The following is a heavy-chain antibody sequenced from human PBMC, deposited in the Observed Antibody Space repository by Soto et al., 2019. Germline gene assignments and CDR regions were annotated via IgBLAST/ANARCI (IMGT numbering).Heavy chain of an antibody. J-gene: IGHJ4*02. D-gene: IGHD2-15*01. CDR3: ATTHHRMVVAASDY. CDR2: IIPIFGTA. V-gene: IGHV1-69*06. CDR1: GGTFSSYA. Sequence: QVQLVQSGAEVKKPGSSVKVSCKASGGTFSSYAISWVRQAPGQGLEWMGGIIPIFGTANYAQKFQGRVTITADKSTSTACMELSSPSTEDTAAYYCATTHHRMVVAASDYWGQGTLVTVSS.